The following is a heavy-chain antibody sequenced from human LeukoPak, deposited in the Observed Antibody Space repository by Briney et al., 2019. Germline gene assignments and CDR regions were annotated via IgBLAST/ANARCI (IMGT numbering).Heavy chain of an antibody. CDR3: ARGYYYDSSGYFAGVC. J-gene: IGHJ4*02. CDR2: INGDGSST. V-gene: IGHV3-74*01. CDR1: GFTFSSYW. Sequence: QPGGSLRLSCAASGFTFSSYWMHWVRQAPGKGLVWVSRINGDGSSTSYADSVKGRFTISRDNAKNTLYLQMNSLRAEDTAVYYCARGYYYDSSGYFAGVCWGQGTLVTVSP. D-gene: IGHD3-22*01.